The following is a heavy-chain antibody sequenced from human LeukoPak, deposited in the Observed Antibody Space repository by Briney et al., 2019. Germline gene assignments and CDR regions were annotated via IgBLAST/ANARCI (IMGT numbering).Heavy chain of an antibody. J-gene: IGHJ4*02. CDR1: GFTFSSYW. Sequence: GGSLRLSCAASGFTFSSYWMSWVRQAPGKGLEWVANIKQDGSEKYYVDSVKGRFTISRDNAKNSLYLQMNSLRAEDTAVYYFARQTALMVYAIPSFGFGYWGQGTLVTVSS. V-gene: IGHV3-7*01. D-gene: IGHD2-8*01. CDR3: ARQTALMVYAIPSFGFGY. CDR2: IKQDGSEK.